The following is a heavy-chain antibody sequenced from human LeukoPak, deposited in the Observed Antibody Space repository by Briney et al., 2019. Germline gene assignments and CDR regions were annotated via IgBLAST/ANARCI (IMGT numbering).Heavy chain of an antibody. CDR1: GGSISSSSYY. V-gene: IGHV4-39*07. CDR2: IYYSGST. D-gene: IGHD2-2*01. CDR3: ARDSSRGEDYMDV. Sequence: PSETLSLTCTVSGGSISSSSYYWGWIRQPPGKGLEWIGCIYYSGSTYYNPSLKSRVTISVDTSKNQFSLKLSSVTAADTAVYYCARDSSRGEDYMDVWGKGTTVTVSS. J-gene: IGHJ6*03.